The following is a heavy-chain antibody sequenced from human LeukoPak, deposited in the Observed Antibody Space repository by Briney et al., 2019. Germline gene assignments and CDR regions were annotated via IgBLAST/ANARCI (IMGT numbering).Heavy chain of an antibody. CDR1: GFTFSSYA. Sequence: GGSLRLSCAAPGFTFSSYAMSWVRQAPGKGLEWVSGISGSGGSTFYADSVKGRFTISRDNSKNTVYLQMNSLRDEETAVYYCAKDRYSSSPYYFDYWGQGTLVTVSS. CDR3: AKDRYSSSPYYFDY. J-gene: IGHJ4*02. CDR2: ISGSGGST. D-gene: IGHD6-13*01. V-gene: IGHV3-23*01.